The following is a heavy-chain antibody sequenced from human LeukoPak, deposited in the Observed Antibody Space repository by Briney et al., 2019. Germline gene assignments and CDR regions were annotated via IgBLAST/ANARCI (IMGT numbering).Heavy chain of an antibody. J-gene: IGHJ4*02. D-gene: IGHD6-19*01. CDR2: ISYSGST. CDR1: GFTFSSYS. Sequence: GSLRLSCAASGFTFSSYSMNWVRQAPGKGLEWIGYISYSGSTNYNPSLKSRVTISVDTSKNQFSLKLSSVTAADTAVYYCARHVPIYSSGWYRGYYFDYWGQGTLVTVSS. V-gene: IGHV4-59*08. CDR3: ARHVPIYSSGWYRGYYFDY.